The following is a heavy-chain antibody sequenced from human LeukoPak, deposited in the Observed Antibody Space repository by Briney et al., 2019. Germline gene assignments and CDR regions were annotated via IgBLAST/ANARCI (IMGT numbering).Heavy chain of an antibody. CDR1: GFTFSSNW. CDR2: INQDESEK. V-gene: IGHV3-7*04. J-gene: IGHJ4*02. CDR3: AKEGDWNLDY. Sequence: GGSLRLSCAASGFTFSSNWMSWVRQAPGQGLEWVANINQDESEKYYVDSVKGRFTISRDNAKNSLYLEMNSLRAEDTGVYYCAKEGDWNLDYWGQGALVTVSS. D-gene: IGHD1-1*01.